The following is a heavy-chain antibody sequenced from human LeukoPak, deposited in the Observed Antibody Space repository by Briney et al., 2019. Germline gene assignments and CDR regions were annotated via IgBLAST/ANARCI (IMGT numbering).Heavy chain of an antibody. Sequence: GGSLRLSCAASGFTFSSYAMSWVRQAPGEGLEWVSAISGSGGSTYYADSVKGRFTISRDNSKNTLYLQMNSLRAEDTAVYYCAKDDYYDSSGYYFRYYFDYWGQGTLVTVSS. J-gene: IGHJ4*02. CDR2: ISGSGGST. CDR1: GFTFSSYA. CDR3: AKDDYYDSSGYYFRYYFDY. V-gene: IGHV3-23*01. D-gene: IGHD3-22*01.